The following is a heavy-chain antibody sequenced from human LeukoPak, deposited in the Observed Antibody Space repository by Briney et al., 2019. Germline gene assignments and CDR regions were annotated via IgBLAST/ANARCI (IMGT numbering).Heavy chain of an antibody. Sequence: SETLSLTCTASGGSISNFYWSWIRQPAGKGLEWIGRIYSTGSTNYNPSLRSRVTMSVDTSKNQFSLNLYSVTAADTAVYYCAKYVSGHYFDYWGQGALVTVSS. V-gene: IGHV4-4*07. D-gene: IGHD3-10*01. J-gene: IGHJ4*02. CDR1: GGSISNFY. CDR3: AKYVSGHYFDY. CDR2: IYSTGST.